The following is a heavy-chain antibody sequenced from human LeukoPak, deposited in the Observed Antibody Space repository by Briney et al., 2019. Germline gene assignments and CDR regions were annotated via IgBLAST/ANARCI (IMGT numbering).Heavy chain of an antibody. CDR2: VSSSGGST. J-gene: IGHJ4*02. CDR1: GFTFSTHP. D-gene: IGHD1-7*01. CDR3: ATNAMELHY. Sequence: GSLRLSCAASGFTFSTHPMTWVRQAPGQGLEWVSTVSSSGGSTYYADSVKGRFTISRDNSKNTLFLQMNSLRSEDTAVYYCATNAMELHYWGQGTLVTVSS. V-gene: IGHV3-23*01.